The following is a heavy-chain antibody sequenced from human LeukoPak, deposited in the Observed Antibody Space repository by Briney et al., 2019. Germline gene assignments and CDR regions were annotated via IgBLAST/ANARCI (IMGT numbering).Heavy chain of an antibody. CDR2: ITTGGPNT. CDR3: AEMPGIAAAGATRGPYGMDV. D-gene: IGHD6-13*01. V-gene: IGHV3-23*01. J-gene: IGHJ6*02. Sequence: GGSLRLSCTASGFTFSSYTMSWVRQAPGKGLKWVSTITTGGPNTYYADSVKGRFTVSRDDSKNTLYLQMNSLRAEDTAVYYCAEMPGIAAAGATRGPYGMDVWGQGTTVTVSS. CDR1: GFTFSSYT.